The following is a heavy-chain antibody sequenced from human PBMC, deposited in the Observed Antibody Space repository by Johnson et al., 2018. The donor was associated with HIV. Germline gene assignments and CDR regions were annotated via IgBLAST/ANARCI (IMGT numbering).Heavy chain of an antibody. CDR2: IKQDGSEK. Sequence: EVQLVESGGGVVQPGGSPRLSCAASGFTFDDYDMSWVRQSPGKGLEWVANIKQDGSEKYYVDSVKGRFAISRDNAKNTLYLQMNSLRTEDTAIYYCAKEGRDTDAFEIWGQGTLVTVSS. V-gene: IGHV3-7*01. J-gene: IGHJ3*02. CDR3: AKEGRDTDAFEI. CDR1: GFTFDDYD. D-gene: IGHD3-10*01.